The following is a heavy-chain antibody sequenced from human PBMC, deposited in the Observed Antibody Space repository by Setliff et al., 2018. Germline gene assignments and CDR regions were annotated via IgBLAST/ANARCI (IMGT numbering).Heavy chain of an antibody. J-gene: IGHJ4*02. Sequence: GGSLRLSCAASGFTFSDYYMSWIRQAPGKGLEWVSYISSSGSTIYYADSVKGRFTISRDNAKNTLYLQMNSLKTEDTAVYYCTTAPLAAASTCWGQGTLVTVSS. V-gene: IGHV3-11*01. CDR3: TTAPLAAASTC. CDR2: ISSSGSTI. CDR1: GFTFSDYY. D-gene: IGHD6-13*01.